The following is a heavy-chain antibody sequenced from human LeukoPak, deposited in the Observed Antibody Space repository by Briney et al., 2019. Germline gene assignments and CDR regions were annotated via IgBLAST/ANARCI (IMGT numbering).Heavy chain of an antibody. CDR1: GFTFSNYA. V-gene: IGHV3-23*01. CDR2: ISGNGATT. CDR3: ARDPIGGNLDY. Sequence: GGSLRLSCAASGFTFSNYAMSWVRQAPGKGLEWVSGISGNGATTYYADSVKGRFTISRDNSKNTLYLQMNSLRAEDTAVYYCARDPIGGNLDYWGQGTLVTVSS. D-gene: IGHD4-23*01. J-gene: IGHJ4*02.